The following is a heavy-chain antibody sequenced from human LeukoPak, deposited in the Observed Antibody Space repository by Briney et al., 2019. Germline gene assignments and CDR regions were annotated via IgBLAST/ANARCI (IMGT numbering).Heavy chain of an antibody. CDR2: ISGSGGST. D-gene: IGHD3-3*01. V-gene: IGHV3-23*01. Sequence: GGSLRLSCAASGFTFSSYAMSWVRQAPGKGLEWVSAISGSGGSTYYADSVKGRFTISRDNSKNTLYPQMNSLRAEDTAVYYCAKGRSRFLEGSLDYWGQGTLVTVSS. CDR1: GFTFSSYA. CDR3: AKGRSRFLEGSLDY. J-gene: IGHJ4*02.